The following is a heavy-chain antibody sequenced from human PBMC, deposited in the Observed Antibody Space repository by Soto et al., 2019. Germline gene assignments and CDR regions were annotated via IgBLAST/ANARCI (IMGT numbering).Heavy chain of an antibody. CDR2: MNPNSGNT. V-gene: IGHV1-8*01. Sequence: QVQLVQSGAEVKKPGASVKVSCKASGYTFTSYDINWVRQATGQGLEYLGWMNPNSGNTGYVQKVQGRVTMTRYTSISTDYMELSSLRSEDTAVYFCARGVKYGAYSRWFDPWGQGTLVTVSS. CDR1: GYTFTSYD. CDR3: ARGVKYGAYSRWFDP. D-gene: IGHD4-17*01. J-gene: IGHJ5*02.